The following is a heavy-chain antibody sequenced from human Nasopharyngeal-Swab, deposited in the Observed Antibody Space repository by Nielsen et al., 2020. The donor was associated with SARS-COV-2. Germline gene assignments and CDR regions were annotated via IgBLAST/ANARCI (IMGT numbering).Heavy chain of an antibody. CDR3: ATPWELSAY. J-gene: IGHJ4*02. Sequence: RQAPGKGLEWIGSTYYSGSTYYNPSLKSRVTISVDTSKNQFSLKLSSVTAADTAVYYCATPWELSAYWGQGTLVTVSS. D-gene: IGHD1-26*01. V-gene: IGHV4-39*01. CDR2: TYYSGST.